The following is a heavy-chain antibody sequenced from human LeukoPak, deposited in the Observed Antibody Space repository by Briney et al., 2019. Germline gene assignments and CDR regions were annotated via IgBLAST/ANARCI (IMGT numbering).Heavy chain of an antibody. J-gene: IGHJ4*02. Sequence: PGESLKISCKGSGYSFTSYWIGWVRQMPGKGLEWMGIIYPGDSDTRYSPSFQGQVTISADKSISTAYLQWSSLKASDTAMYYCARQQFWSGYLTLDLDYWGQGTLVTVSS. D-gene: IGHD3-3*01. CDR3: ARQQFWSGYLTLDLDY. V-gene: IGHV5-51*01. CDR1: GYSFTSYW. CDR2: IYPGDSDT.